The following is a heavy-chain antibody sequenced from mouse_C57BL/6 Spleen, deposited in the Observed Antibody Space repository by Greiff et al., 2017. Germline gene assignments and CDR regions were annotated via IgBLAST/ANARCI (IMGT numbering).Heavy chain of an antibody. J-gene: IGHJ2*01. D-gene: IGHD1-1*01. CDR3: AGITTVVAGDY. V-gene: IGHV1-64*01. Sequence: QVHVKQPGAELVKPGASVKLSCKASGYTFTSYWMHWVKQRPGQGLEWIGMIHPNSGSTNYNEKFKSKATLTVDKSSSTAYMQLSSLTSEDSAVYYCAGITTVVAGDYWGQGTTLTVSS. CDR1: GYTFTSYW. CDR2: IHPNSGST.